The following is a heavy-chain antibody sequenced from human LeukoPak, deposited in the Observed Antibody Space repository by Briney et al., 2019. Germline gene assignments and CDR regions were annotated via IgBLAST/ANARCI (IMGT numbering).Heavy chain of an antibody. CDR1: GGSISSSSYY. D-gene: IGHD4-17*01. CDR3: ARIARLVTSGRTTGTCFDP. CDR2: IYYSGST. V-gene: IGHV4-39*01. Sequence: LETLSLTCTVSGGSISSSSYYWGWIRQPPGKGLEWIGSIYYSGSTYYNPSLKSRVTISVDTSKNQFSLKLSSVTAADTAVYYCARIARLVTSGRTTGTCFDPWGQGTLVTVSS. J-gene: IGHJ5*02.